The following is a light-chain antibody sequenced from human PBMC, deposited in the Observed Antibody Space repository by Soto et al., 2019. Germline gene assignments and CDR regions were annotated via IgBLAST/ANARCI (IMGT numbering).Light chain of an antibody. J-gene: IGKJ2*01. CDR2: GAS. CDR3: QQYGSSPRYT. Sequence: EIVLTQSPGTLSLSPGERATLSCRASQSVSSSYLAWYQQKPGQAPRLLIYGASSRATGIPDRFSGSGSGTDFTLTISRLEPEDVAVCYCQQYGSSPRYTFGQGTQLAIK. CDR1: QSVSSSY. V-gene: IGKV3-20*01.